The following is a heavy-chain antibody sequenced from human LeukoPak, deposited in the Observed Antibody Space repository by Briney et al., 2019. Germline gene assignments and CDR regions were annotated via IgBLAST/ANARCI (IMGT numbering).Heavy chain of an antibody. J-gene: IGHJ4*02. CDR3: ARDFRAPPYYYDSSGPPGY. D-gene: IGHD3-22*01. CDR1: GFTFSSYS. CDR2: IGSSSSTI. Sequence: PGGSLRLSCAASGFTFSSYSMNWVRQAPGKGLEWVSYIGSSSSTIYYADSVKGRFTISRDNSKNTLYLQMNSLRAEDTAVYYCARDFRAPPYYYDSSGPPGYWGQGTLVTVSS. V-gene: IGHV3-48*01.